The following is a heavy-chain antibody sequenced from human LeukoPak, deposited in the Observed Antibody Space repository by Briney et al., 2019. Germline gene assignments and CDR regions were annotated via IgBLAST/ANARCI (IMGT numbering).Heavy chain of an antibody. V-gene: IGHV1-3*01. J-gene: IGHJ1*01. CDR2: INAGNGNT. CDR1: GYTFTSYA. Sequence: GASVKVSCKASGYTFTSYAMHWVRQAPGQRLEWMGWINAGNGNTKYSQKFQGRVTITRDTSASTAYMELSSLRSEDTAVYYCARAGHSSGWYGYFQHWGQGTLVTVSS. D-gene: IGHD6-19*01. CDR3: ARAGHSSGWYGYFQH.